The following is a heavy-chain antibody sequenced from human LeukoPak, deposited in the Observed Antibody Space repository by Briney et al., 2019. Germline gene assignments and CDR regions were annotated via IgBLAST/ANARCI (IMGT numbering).Heavy chain of an antibody. CDR1: GGSISSGDYY. CDR2: IYYGGST. CDR3: ARTYCTNGVCYNDY. J-gene: IGHJ4*02. D-gene: IGHD2-8*01. V-gene: IGHV4-30-4*01. Sequence: SETLSLTCTVSGGSISSGDYYWSWIRQPPGKGLEWIGYIYYGGSTYYNPSLKSRVTISVGTSKNQFSLKLSSVTAADTAVYYCARTYCTNGVCYNDYWGQGTLVTVSS.